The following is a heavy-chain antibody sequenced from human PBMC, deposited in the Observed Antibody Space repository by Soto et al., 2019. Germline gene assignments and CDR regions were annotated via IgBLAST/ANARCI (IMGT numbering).Heavy chain of an antibody. J-gene: IGHJ4*02. CDR3: ARHTPAISISDH. V-gene: IGHV4-39*01. D-gene: IGHD2-15*01. Sequence: QLQLQESGPGLVKPSETLSLTCTVSGGSISSSSYYWGWIRQPPGKGLEWIGSIYYSGSTYYNPSLKSRVTISVDTSKHQFSLNLSSVTAADTAVYYCARHTPAISISDHWGQGTLVTVSS. CDR2: IYYSGST. CDR1: GGSISSSSYY.